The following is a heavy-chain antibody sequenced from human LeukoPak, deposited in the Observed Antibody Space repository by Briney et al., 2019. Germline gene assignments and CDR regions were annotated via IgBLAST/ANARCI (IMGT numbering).Heavy chain of an antibody. D-gene: IGHD3-3*01. CDR1: GGSISSSNW. CDR3: ARTYYDFWRDYFDY. Sequence: SETLSLTCAVSGGSISSSNWWSWVRPPPGKGREWIGEIYHSGSTNYNPSLKSRVTISVDKSKNQFSLKLSSVTAADTAVYYCARTYYDFWRDYFDYWGQGTLVTVSS. V-gene: IGHV4-4*02. J-gene: IGHJ4*02. CDR2: IYHSGST.